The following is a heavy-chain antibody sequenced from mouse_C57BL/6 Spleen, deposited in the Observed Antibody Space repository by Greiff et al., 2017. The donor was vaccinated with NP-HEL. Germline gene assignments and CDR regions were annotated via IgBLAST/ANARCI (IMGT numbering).Heavy chain of an antibody. V-gene: IGHV1-82*01. CDR1: GYAFSSSW. CDR3: ARGDWEGSWFAY. Sequence: VQVVESGPELVKPGASVKISCKASGYAFSSSWMNWVKQRPGKGLEWIGRIYPGDGDTNYNGKFKGKATLTADKSSSTAYMQLSSLTSEDSAVYFCARGDWEGSWFAYWGQGTLVTVSA. CDR2: IYPGDGDT. J-gene: IGHJ3*01. D-gene: IGHD4-1*01.